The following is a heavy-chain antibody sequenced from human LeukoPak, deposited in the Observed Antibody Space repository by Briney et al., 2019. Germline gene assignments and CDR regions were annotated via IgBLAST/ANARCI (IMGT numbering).Heavy chain of an antibody. D-gene: IGHD2-21*02. V-gene: IGHV4-39*07. CDR2: IYYSGST. CDR1: GGSISSNSYY. Sequence: SETLSLTCAVSGGSISSNSYYWGWIRQPPGKGLEWIGSIYYSGSTYYNPSLKSRVTMSVDTSKNQFSLKLSSVTAADTAVYYCAREGSGDFLPYYYYYYMDVWGKGTTVTVSS. J-gene: IGHJ6*03. CDR3: AREGSGDFLPYYYYYYMDV.